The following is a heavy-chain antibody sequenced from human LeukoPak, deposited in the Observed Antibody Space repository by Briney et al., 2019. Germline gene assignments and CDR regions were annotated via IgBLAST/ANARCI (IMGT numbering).Heavy chain of an antibody. CDR2: ISSSGTT. V-gene: IGHV3-23*01. J-gene: IGHJ4*02. Sequence: QPGGSLRLSCAASGFTFSSYAMSWVRQAPGKGLEWVSAISSSGTTYYADSVKGRFTISTDHSKSTLYLQMNSLRADDTAVYYCAKVGGWFSVLDYWGQGTLVTVSS. CDR3: AKVGGWFSVLDY. D-gene: IGHD6-19*01. CDR1: GFTFSSYA.